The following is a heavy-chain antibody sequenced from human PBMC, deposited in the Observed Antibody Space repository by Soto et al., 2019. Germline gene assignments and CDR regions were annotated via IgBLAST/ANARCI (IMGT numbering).Heavy chain of an antibody. Sequence: GESLKISCKGCGYSYTSYCIGWVRPMPGKGLEWMGIIYPGDSDTRYSPSFQGQVTISADKSISTAYLQWSSLKASDTAMYYCARTYYDFWILDRSRAFDIWGQGTMVTVSS. D-gene: IGHD3-3*01. J-gene: IGHJ3*02. CDR1: GYSYTSYC. CDR3: ARTYYDFWILDRSRAFDI. V-gene: IGHV5-51*01. CDR2: IYPGDSDT.